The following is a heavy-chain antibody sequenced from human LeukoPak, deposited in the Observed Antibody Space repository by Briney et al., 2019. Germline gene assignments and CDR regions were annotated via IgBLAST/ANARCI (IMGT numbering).Heavy chain of an antibody. CDR2: INPNSGGT. CDR3: ARVGEVDSGYDLEASDI. V-gene: IGHV1-2*02. CDR1: GYTFAGYY. J-gene: IGHJ3*02. D-gene: IGHD5-12*01. Sequence: ASVKVSCKASGYTFAGYYMHWVRQAPGQGLEWMGWINPNSGGTNYAQKFQGRVTMTRDTSISTAYMELSRLRSDDTAVYYCARVGEVDSGYDLEASDIWGQGTMVTVSS.